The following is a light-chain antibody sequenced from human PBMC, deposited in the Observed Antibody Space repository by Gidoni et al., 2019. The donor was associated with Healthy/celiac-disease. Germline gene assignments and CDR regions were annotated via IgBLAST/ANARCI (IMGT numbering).Light chain of an antibody. J-gene: IGKJ1*01. CDR3: QQYGSSRT. Sequence: IVLTQSPGTLSLSPGDRATLSCRASQSVSSSYLAWYQQTPGQAPRLLIYGASSRATGIPDRFSGSGSGTDFTLTISRLEPEDFAVYYCQQYGSSRTFGQGTKVEIK. CDR2: GAS. V-gene: IGKV3-20*01. CDR1: QSVSSSY.